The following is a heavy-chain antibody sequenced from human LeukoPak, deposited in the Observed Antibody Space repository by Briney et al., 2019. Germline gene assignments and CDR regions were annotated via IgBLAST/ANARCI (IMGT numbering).Heavy chain of an antibody. CDR3: ARTPIWFGERWYYYGMDV. D-gene: IGHD3-10*01. J-gene: IGHJ6*04. Sequence: PSETLSLTCTVSGGSVSSGGYYWSWIRQPPGKGLEWIGYIYYSGSTNYNPSLKSRVTISVDTSKNQFSLKLSSVTAADTAVYYCARTPIWFGERWYYYGMDVWGKGTTVTVSS. CDR1: GGSVSSGGYY. V-gene: IGHV4-61*08. CDR2: IYYSGST.